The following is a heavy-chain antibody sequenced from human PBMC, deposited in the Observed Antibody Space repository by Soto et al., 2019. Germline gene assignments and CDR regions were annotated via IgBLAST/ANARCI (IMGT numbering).Heavy chain of an antibody. Sequence: QVQLQESGPGLVKPSETLSLTCTVSGGSISSYYWSWIRQPPGKGLEWIGYIYYSGSTNNNPSHKSRVTTSVDTSKNQFSLKLSSVTAADTAVYYCARRGLNYYYYGLDVWGQGTTVTVSS. CDR3: ARRGLNYYYYGLDV. J-gene: IGHJ6*02. CDR2: IYYSGST. CDR1: GGSISSYY. V-gene: IGHV4-59*08.